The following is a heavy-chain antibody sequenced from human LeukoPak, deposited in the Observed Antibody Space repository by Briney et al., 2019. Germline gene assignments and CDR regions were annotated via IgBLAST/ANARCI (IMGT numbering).Heavy chain of an antibody. CDR3: ASSSGGFNWFDP. V-gene: IGHV3-30*03. J-gene: IGHJ5*02. Sequence: GGSLRLSCAASGFTLSNSGMHWIRQAPGKGLEWVAVISYDGRNIYYADSVKGRFAISRDDSKNTLYLQMNSLRPEDTAVYYCASSSGGFNWFDPWGQGTLVTVSS. CDR2: ISYDGRNI. CDR1: GFTLSNSG. D-gene: IGHD6-19*01.